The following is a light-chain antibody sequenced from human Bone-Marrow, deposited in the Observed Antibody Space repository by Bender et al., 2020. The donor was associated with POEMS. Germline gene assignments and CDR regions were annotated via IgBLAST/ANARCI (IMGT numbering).Light chain of an antibody. Sequence: QSALTQPASVSGSPGQSITISCTGTSSDVGSDNLVSWYQQHPGKAPKLMIYEDSKRPSGVSARFSGSKSGNTASLTISGLQAEDEADYYCSSYTTSSTYVFGTGTKVTVL. CDR2: EDS. J-gene: IGLJ1*01. CDR1: SSDVGSDNL. V-gene: IGLV2-14*02. CDR3: SSYTTSSTYV.